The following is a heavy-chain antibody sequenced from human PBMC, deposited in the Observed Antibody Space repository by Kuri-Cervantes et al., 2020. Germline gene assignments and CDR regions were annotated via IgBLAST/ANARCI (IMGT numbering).Heavy chain of an antibody. V-gene: IGHV3-7*01. CDR3: ARALGQSYDILTGYYTNYYYYGMDV. D-gene: IGHD3-9*01. CDR2: IKQDGSEK. Sequence: ETLSLTCAASGFTFSSYWMSWVRQAPGKGLEWVANIKQDGSEKYYVDSVKGRFTISRDNAKNSLYLQMNSLRAEDTAVYYCARALGQSYDILTGYYTNYYYYGMDVWGQGTTVTVS. J-gene: IGHJ6*02. CDR1: GFTFSSYW.